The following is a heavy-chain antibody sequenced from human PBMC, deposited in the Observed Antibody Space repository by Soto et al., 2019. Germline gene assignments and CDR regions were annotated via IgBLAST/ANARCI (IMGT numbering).Heavy chain of an antibody. V-gene: IGHV1-18*01. Sequence: VKASCKASGYTFTSYGISWLRQAPGQGLEWMGWISAYNGNTNYAQKLQGRVTMTTDTSTSTAYMELRSLRSDDTAVYYCARDRDIVVVPAATPFDIWGQGTMVTVSS. J-gene: IGHJ3*02. D-gene: IGHD2-2*01. CDR3: ARDRDIVVVPAATPFDI. CDR2: ISAYNGNT. CDR1: GYTFTSYG.